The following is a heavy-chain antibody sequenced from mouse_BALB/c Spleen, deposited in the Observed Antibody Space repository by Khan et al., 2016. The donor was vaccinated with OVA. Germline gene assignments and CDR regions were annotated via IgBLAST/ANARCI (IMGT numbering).Heavy chain of an antibody. CDR3: ARGGTTSYWYFDV. CDR2: IHPFDSDT. CDR1: GYSFTSYW. J-gene: IGHJ1*01. D-gene: IGHD2-14*01. V-gene: IGHV1-74*01. Sequence: QVQLQQPGAELVRPGASVKLSCKVSGYSFTSYWMNWMKQRPGQGLEWIGIIHPFDSDTRLNQKFKDKATLTVDKSSITAYMHFSSPTSEDSAVYYCARGGTTSYWYFDVGGAGTTVTVAS.